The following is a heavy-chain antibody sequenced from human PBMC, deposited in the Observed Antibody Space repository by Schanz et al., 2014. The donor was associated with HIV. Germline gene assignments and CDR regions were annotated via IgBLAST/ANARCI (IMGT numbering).Heavy chain of an antibody. CDR1: GFIFKNYG. J-gene: IGHJ4*02. Sequence: VQLVESGGGVVQPGRSLRLSCAASGFIFKNYGMHWVRQAPGKGLECVSYMSYSSSAMYYADSVKGRFTISRDKAKNSLYLQMNSLRDEDTAVYYCARAGVTDRFDHWGQGTLVTVSS. D-gene: IGHD2-21*02. V-gene: IGHV3-48*02. CDR2: MSYSSSAM. CDR3: ARAGVTDRFDH.